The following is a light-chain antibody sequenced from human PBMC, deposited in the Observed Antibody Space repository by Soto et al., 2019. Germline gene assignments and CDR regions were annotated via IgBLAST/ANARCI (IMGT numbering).Light chain of an antibody. J-gene: IGLJ3*02. CDR1: SSNIGTNY. V-gene: IGLV1-47*01. Sequence: QPVLTQPPSASGTPGQTVTISSSGSSSNIGTNYVSWYQRLPGTAPKLLIYGNNQRPSGVPDRFSGSRSGTSASLAISGLRSEDEADYYCAAWDDSLSGVVFGGGTKLTVL. CDR2: GNN. CDR3: AAWDDSLSGVV.